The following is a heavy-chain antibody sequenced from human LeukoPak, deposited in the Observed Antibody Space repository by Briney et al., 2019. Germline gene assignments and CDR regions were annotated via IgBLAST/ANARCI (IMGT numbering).Heavy chain of an antibody. Sequence: PSETLSLTCAVSGYSISSGYYWGWIRQPPGEGLEWIGSIYHSGSTYYNPSLKSRVTISVDTSKNQFSLKLSSVTAADTAVYYCARAGSSGLLFDPWGQGTLVTVSS. CDR1: GYSISSGYY. V-gene: IGHV4-38-2*01. CDR3: ARAGSSGLLFDP. CDR2: IYHSGST. D-gene: IGHD6-19*01. J-gene: IGHJ5*02.